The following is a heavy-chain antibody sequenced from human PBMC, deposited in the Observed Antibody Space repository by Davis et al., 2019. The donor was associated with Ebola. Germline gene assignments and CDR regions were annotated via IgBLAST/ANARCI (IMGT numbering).Heavy chain of an antibody. CDR1: GGSFSGYY. Sequence: SETLSLTCAVYGGSFSGYYWSWIRQPPGKGLEWIGEINHSGSTNYNPSLKSRVTISVDTSKNQFSLKLSSVTAADTAVYYCARGPAGWRYYYMDVWGKGTTVTVSS. D-gene: IGHD3-3*01. CDR3: ARGPAGWRYYYMDV. V-gene: IGHV4-34*01. J-gene: IGHJ6*03. CDR2: INHSGST.